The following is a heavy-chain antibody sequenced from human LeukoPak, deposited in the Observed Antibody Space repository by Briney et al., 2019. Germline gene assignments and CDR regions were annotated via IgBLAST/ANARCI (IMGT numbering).Heavy chain of an antibody. Sequence: PSETLSLTCTVSGGSISSYYWSWIRQPPGKGLEWIGYIYYSGSTNYNPSLKSRVTISVDTSKNQFSLKLSSVTAADTAVYYCARVWYRSGWHGLDYWGQGTLVTVSS. J-gene: IGHJ4*02. CDR2: IYYSGST. V-gene: IGHV4-59*01. D-gene: IGHD6-19*01. CDR1: GGSISSYY. CDR3: ARVWYRSGWHGLDY.